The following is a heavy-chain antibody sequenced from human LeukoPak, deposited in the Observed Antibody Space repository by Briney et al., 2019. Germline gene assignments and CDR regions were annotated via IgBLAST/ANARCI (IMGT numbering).Heavy chain of an antibody. CDR1: GYTFTSYY. Sequence: ASVKVSCKASGYTFTSYYMHWVRQAPGQGLEWMGIINPSGGSTSYAQKFQGRVTMTRDMFTSTVYMELSSLRSEDTAVYYCARGKLEQQLALAGRGGFDYWGQGTLVTVSS. J-gene: IGHJ4*02. D-gene: IGHD6-13*01. CDR3: ARGKLEQQLALAGRGGFDY. CDR2: INPSGGST. V-gene: IGHV1-46*01.